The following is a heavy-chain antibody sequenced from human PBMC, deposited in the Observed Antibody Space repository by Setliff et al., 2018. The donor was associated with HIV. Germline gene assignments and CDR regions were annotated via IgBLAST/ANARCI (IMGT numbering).Heavy chain of an antibody. Sequence: LRLSCAASGFTFRSYAMHWVRQAPGKGLEWVAVISYDGSNKYYADSVKGRFTISRDNSKNTLYLQMNSLRAEDTAVYYCTRVPGGEAIPAAELQTWGQGTLVTVSS. CDR3: TRVPGGEAIPAAELQT. D-gene: IGHD2-2*01. V-gene: IGHV3-30*04. CDR2: ISYDGSNK. J-gene: IGHJ5*02. CDR1: GFTFRSYA.